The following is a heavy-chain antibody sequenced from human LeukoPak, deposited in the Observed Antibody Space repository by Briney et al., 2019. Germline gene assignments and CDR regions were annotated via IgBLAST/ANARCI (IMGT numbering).Heavy chain of an antibody. CDR2: INYDGGNT. Sequence: GGSLRLSCAASGFTFSDYWMHWVRQAPGKGLVWVSRINYDGGNTGYADSVKGRFTISRDNAKNTLYLQMNSLRAEDTALYYCARDVHGSGSFGWGQGTLATVSS. V-gene: IGHV3-74*01. D-gene: IGHD3-10*01. J-gene: IGHJ4*02. CDR1: GFTFSDYW. CDR3: ARDVHGSGSFG.